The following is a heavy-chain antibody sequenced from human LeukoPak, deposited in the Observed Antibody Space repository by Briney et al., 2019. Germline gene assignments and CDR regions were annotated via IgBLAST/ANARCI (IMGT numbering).Heavy chain of an antibody. CDR1: GFTFSSYS. CDR3: ARDPEYYYDSSGYSSY. J-gene: IGHJ4*02. CDR2: ISSSSSYI. V-gene: IGHV3-21*01. Sequence: GGSLRLSCAASGFTFSSYSMNWVRQAPGKGLEWVSSISSSSSYIYYADSVKGRFTISRDNAMNSLYLQMNSLRAEDTAVYYCARDPEYYYDSSGYSSYWGQGTLVTVSS. D-gene: IGHD3-22*01.